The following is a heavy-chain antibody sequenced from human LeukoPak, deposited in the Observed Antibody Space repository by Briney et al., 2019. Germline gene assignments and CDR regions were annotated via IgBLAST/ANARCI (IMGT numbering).Heavy chain of an antibody. J-gene: IGHJ4*02. CDR1: GGSISSYY. V-gene: IGHV4-59*01. CDR2: IYYGGST. CDR3: ARGNSDGYADY. D-gene: IGHD5-24*01. Sequence: SETLSLTCTVSGGSISSYYWSWIRQPPGKGLEWIGYIYYGGSTNYNPSLKSRVTISVDTSKNQFSLKLSSVTAADTAVYYCARGNSDGYADYWGQGTLVTVSS.